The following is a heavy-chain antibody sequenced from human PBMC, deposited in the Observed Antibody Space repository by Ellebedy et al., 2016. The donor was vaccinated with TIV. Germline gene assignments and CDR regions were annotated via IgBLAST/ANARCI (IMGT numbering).Heavy chain of an antibody. CDR1: GFPFNTYA. CDR3: AKDAEYDGSGNYSYFDY. Sequence: LSLTCXASGFPFNTYAIHWVRQAPGKGLEWVAVISYDGSNRYYADSVKGRFTISRDKSKSRLDLLMDSLRPEDTAVYYCAKDAEYDGSGNYSYFDYWGQGALVTVSS. J-gene: IGHJ4*02. CDR2: ISYDGSNR. V-gene: IGHV3-30-3*02. D-gene: IGHD3-22*01.